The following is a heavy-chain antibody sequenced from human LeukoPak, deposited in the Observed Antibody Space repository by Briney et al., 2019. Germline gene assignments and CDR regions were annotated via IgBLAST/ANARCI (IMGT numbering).Heavy chain of an antibody. D-gene: IGHD6-19*01. CDR3: ARPSSGKGY. Sequence: SETLSLTCTVSGGSISSYYWSWIRQPPGKGLGWIGYISYSGSTDYNPSLKSRVTISVDTSKNQFSLKLSSVTAADTAVYYCARPSSGKGYWGQGTLVTVSS. CDR2: ISYSGST. V-gene: IGHV4-59*08. J-gene: IGHJ4*02. CDR1: GGSISSYY.